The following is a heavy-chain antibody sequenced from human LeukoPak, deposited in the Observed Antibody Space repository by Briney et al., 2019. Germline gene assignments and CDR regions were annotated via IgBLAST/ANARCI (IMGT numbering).Heavy chain of an antibody. CDR2: IYYSGST. J-gene: IGHJ4*02. Sequence: PSETLCLSCTVPGGSISSSSYYWGWIRQPPGKWLEWNGRIYYSGSTYYNPSLKSRVTISVDTSKNQFSLKLSSVTGADTAVYYCAREVEMTTVTTGFDYWGQGTLVTVSS. D-gene: IGHD4-11*01. V-gene: IGHV4-39*07. CDR1: GGSISSSSYY. CDR3: AREVEMTTVTTGFDY.